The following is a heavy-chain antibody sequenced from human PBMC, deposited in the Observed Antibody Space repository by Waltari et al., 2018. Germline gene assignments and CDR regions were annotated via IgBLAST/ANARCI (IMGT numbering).Heavy chain of an antibody. CDR3: ASPLGYCSGGSCYPQDY. J-gene: IGHJ4*02. CDR2: IYYSGST. CDR1: GGSISSSSYY. V-gene: IGHV4-39*01. Sequence: QLQLQESGPGLVKPSETLSLTCTVSGGSISSSSYYWGWIRRPPGKGLEWIGSIYYSGSTYYNPSLKSRVTISVDTSKNQFSLKLSSVTAADTAVYYCASPLGYCSGGSCYPQDYWGQGTLVTVSS. D-gene: IGHD2-15*01.